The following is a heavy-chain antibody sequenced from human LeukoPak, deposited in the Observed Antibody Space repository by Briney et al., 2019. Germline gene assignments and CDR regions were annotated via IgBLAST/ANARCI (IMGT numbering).Heavy chain of an antibody. CDR1: GYTFTDYY. CDR2: IDPDGGGT. Sequence: ASVKVSCKASGYTFTDYYMHWVRQAPGQGLEWMGWIDPDGGGTNYAQMLQGRVTVTRDTSISTAYMELSSLRSDDTAIYYCARVSGRSGPFEYWGQGTLVTVSS. CDR3: ARVSGRSGPFEY. V-gene: IGHV1-2*02. J-gene: IGHJ4*02. D-gene: IGHD3-3*01.